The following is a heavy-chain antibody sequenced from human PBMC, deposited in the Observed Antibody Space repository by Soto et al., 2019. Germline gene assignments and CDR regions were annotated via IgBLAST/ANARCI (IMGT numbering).Heavy chain of an antibody. CDR2: ISSSSYI. Sequence: GGSLRLSCAASGFTFSSYSMNWVRQAPGKGLEWVSSISSSSYIYYADSVKGRFTISRDNAKNSLYLQMNSLRAEDTAVYYCARVEYSSSSPAFDIWGQGTMVTVSS. CDR3: ARVEYSSSSPAFDI. CDR1: GFTFSSYS. D-gene: IGHD6-6*01. J-gene: IGHJ3*02. V-gene: IGHV3-21*01.